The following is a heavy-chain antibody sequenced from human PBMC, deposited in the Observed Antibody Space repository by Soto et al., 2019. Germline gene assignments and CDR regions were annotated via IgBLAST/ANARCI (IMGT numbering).Heavy chain of an antibody. D-gene: IGHD6-6*01. Sequence: PVGSVRLSCAASGFTFDDYAMHWVRQAPGKGLEWVSGISWNSGSIGYADSVKGRFTISRDNAKNSLYLQMNSLRAEDTALYYCAKDGAARFYGMDVWGQGTTVTVSS. J-gene: IGHJ6*02. CDR3: AKDGAARFYGMDV. CDR1: GFTFDDYA. CDR2: ISWNSGSI. V-gene: IGHV3-9*01.